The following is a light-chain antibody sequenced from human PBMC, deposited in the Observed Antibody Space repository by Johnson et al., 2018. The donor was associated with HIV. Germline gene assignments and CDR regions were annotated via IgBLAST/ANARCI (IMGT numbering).Light chain of an antibody. CDR2: EKN. Sequence: QSVLTQPPSVSAAPGQKVTISCSGSSSNIGNKYVSWYQQLPGTAPTLLIYEKNKRPSGIPDRFSASKSGTSATLDITGLQTGDEADYYCGTWDSGLGAHYVFGTGTKVTVL. CDR1: SSNIGNKY. J-gene: IGLJ1*01. CDR3: GTWDSGLGAHYV. V-gene: IGLV1-51*02.